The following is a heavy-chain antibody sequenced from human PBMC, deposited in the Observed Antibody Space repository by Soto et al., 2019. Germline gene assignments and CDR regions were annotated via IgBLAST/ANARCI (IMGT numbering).Heavy chain of an antibody. CDR3: AKGDNLGPKTGYAFDP. D-gene: IGHD5-12*01. Sequence: SQTRSLNCAISGDSVSSNTASWNLIRQSPSRGLEWLGRTYFRSKWYNDYAVSVKSRIIINPDTSNNQFSLQLNSVTPEDTAVYFCAKGDNLGPKTGYAFDPWGQGIMVTVSS. V-gene: IGHV6-1*01. CDR1: GDSVSSNTAS. J-gene: IGHJ5*02. CDR2: TYFRSKWYN.